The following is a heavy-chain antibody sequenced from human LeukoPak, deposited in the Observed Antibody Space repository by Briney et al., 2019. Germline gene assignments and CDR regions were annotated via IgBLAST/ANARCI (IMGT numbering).Heavy chain of an antibody. CDR1: GGSLSGSY. CDR2: INHSGRT. V-gene: IGHV4-34*01. J-gene: IGHJ5*02. D-gene: IGHD3-10*01. CDR3: ARGGLLWSDEGNL. Sequence: SETLSLTCAVFGGSLSGSYCNWIRQTPGKGLEWIGEINHSGRTNYNSSLKSRVTISVDTSKSQCSLKLISVTAADTAVYYCARGGLLWSDEGNLWGQGTLVTVSS.